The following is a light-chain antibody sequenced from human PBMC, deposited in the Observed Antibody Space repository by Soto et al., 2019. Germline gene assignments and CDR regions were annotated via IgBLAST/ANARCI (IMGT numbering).Light chain of an antibody. CDR1: QSISSW. CDR2: DAS. J-gene: IGKJ1*01. V-gene: IGKV1-5*01. CDR3: QQYNSLVT. Sequence: DIQMTQSPSTLFASVGDRVTITGRASQSISSWLAWYQQKPGKAPKLLIYDASSLESGVPSRFSGSGSGTEFTITIRSLQPDDVATYYCQQYNSLVTFGQGTKVDIK.